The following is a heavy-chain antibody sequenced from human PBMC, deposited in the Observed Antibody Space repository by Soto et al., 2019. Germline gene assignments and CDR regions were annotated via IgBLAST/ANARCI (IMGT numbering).Heavy chain of an antibody. V-gene: IGHV3-74*01. CDR2: INGDGSVI. CDR1: GFTFRSSW. J-gene: IGHJ2*01. CDR3: ARDGSKWLKYGYFDL. D-gene: IGHD5-12*01. Sequence: EVQLVESGGGLVQPGGSLRLSCAASGFTFRSSWMYWVRQTPGKGPVWVSCINGDGSVIYYGDSVRGRFIISRDNAKNSVYLQMNSLRAEDTAVYYCARDGSKWLKYGYFDLWGRGTLVTVSS.